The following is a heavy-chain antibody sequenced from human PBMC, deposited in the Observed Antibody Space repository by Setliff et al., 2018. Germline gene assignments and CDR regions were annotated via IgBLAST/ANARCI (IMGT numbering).Heavy chain of an antibody. V-gene: IGHV4-39*07. CDR2: IFWSGTT. CDR3: ARLRGAFDY. J-gene: IGHJ4*02. Sequence: PSETLSLTCTVSGGSITSSSYYWGWVRQPPGKGLEWIGTIFWSGTTYYTPSLNSRGTISVDTSRDQFSLRLNSATAADTAVYYCARLRGAFDYWGQGTLVTVSS. D-gene: IGHD3-16*01. CDR1: GGSITSSSYY.